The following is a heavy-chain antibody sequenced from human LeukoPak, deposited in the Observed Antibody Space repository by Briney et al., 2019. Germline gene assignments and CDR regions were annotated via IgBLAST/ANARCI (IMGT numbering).Heavy chain of an antibody. Sequence: GGSLRLSCSASGFTFSSYSMNWVRQAPGKGLEWVSSISSSSSYIYYADSVKGRFTISRDNAKNSLYLQMNSLRAEDTAVYYCARIQLASVNFDYWGQGTLVTVSS. CDR3: ARIQLASVNFDY. J-gene: IGHJ4*02. D-gene: IGHD5-18*01. CDR2: ISSSSSYI. V-gene: IGHV3-21*01. CDR1: GFTFSSYS.